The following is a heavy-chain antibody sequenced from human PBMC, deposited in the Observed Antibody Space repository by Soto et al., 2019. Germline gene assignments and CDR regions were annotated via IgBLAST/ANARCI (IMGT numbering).Heavy chain of an antibody. CDR2: IKQDGSEK. D-gene: IGHD3-22*01. J-gene: IGHJ4*02. V-gene: IGHV3-7*03. Sequence: PVGSLRLSCVATGFPVTGYWMSWVRQAPGKGLEWVANIKQDGSEKHYVDSVKGRFTISKDSAKNSVFLQMNSLRAEDTAVYYCARALVVVTEYFDYWGQGILVTVSS. CDR1: GFPVTGYW. CDR3: ARALVVVTEYFDY.